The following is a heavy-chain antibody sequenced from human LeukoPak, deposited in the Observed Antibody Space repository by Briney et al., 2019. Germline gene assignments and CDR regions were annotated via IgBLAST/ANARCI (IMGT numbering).Heavy chain of an antibody. J-gene: IGHJ4*01. Sequence: GGSLRLSCAGSGFTFDDYAMHWVRQAPGKGLEWVSSISWNSGKIAYADSVKGRFTMSRDNAKNALYLQMNSLRPEDTAFYYCAKDFIAVTGGIDFWGRGTLVTVPA. CDR1: GFTFDDYA. CDR3: AKDFIAVTGGIDF. D-gene: IGHD6-19*01. V-gene: IGHV3-9*01. CDR2: ISWNSGKI.